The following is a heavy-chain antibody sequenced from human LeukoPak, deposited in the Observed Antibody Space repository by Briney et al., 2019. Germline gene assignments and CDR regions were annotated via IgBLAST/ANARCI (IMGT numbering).Heavy chain of an antibody. Sequence: TGGSLRLSCAASGFTFSRYWMNWVRQAPGKGLEWVSYISDSSSTKYYADSVKGRFTISRDNAKNSLCLQMTSLRDEDTAVYYCARATYMTTVTLDYWGQGTLVTVSS. CDR3: ARATYMTTVTLDY. J-gene: IGHJ4*02. V-gene: IGHV3-48*02. CDR1: GFTFSRYW. CDR2: ISDSSSTK. D-gene: IGHD4-17*01.